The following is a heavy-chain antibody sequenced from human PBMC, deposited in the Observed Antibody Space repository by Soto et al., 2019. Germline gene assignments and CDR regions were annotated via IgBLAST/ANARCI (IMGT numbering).Heavy chain of an antibody. CDR1: GGSVSSGSYY. Sequence: PSETLSLTCTVSGGSVSSGSYYWSWIRQPPGKGLKWIGYIYYSGSTNYNPSLKSRVTISVDTSKNQFSLKLSSVTAADTAAYYCANLAYSYGERDSPFDYWGQGTLVTVSS. V-gene: IGHV4-61*01. D-gene: IGHD5-18*01. J-gene: IGHJ4*02. CDR2: IYYSGST. CDR3: ANLAYSYGERDSPFDY.